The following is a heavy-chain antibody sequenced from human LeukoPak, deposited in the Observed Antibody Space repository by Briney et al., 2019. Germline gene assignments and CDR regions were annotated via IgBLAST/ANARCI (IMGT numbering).Heavy chain of an antibody. D-gene: IGHD3-10*01. Sequence: SETPSLTCTVSGGSISSYYWSWIRQPPGKGLEWIGYIYYSGSTNYNPSLKSRVTISVDTSKNQFSLKLSSVTAADTAVYYCARGSFSITPHFDYWGQGTLVTVSS. J-gene: IGHJ4*02. CDR2: IYYSGST. CDR3: ARGSFSITPHFDY. V-gene: IGHV4-59*01. CDR1: GGSISSYY.